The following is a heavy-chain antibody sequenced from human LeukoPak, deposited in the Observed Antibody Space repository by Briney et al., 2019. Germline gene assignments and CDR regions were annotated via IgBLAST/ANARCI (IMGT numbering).Heavy chain of an antibody. Sequence: GGSLRLSRGASGFTFSVHAFHWVRQAPGKGLEWVAGISYDGSGKYYADSVEGRFTISRDNSKSTLYLQMNSLRTEDTAVYYCARCSEWPQFSSDYWGQGTLVTVSS. D-gene: IGHD5-24*01. V-gene: IGHV3-30*04. CDR3: ARCSEWPQFSSDY. CDR2: ISYDGSGK. CDR1: GFTFSVHA. J-gene: IGHJ4*02.